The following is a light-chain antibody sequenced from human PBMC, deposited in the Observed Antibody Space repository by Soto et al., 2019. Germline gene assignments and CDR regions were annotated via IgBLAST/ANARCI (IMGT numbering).Light chain of an antibody. CDR1: QNINSW. Sequence: ENQVSHSPSALSASVRDRLTITCRASQNINSWLAWYQQKPGKAPNLLIYDASTLESGVTSRFSGSGSGTEFTLTIRSLQPEDFATYYCQQFHSFSRTFGQGTKVDVK. V-gene: IGKV1-5*01. CDR2: DAS. J-gene: IGKJ1*01. CDR3: QQFHSFSRT.